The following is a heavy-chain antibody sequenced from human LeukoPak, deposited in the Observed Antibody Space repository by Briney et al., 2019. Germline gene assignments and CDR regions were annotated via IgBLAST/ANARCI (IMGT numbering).Heavy chain of an antibody. CDR2: ISGNAGST. J-gene: IGHJ5*02. V-gene: IGHV3-23*01. Sequence: GGSLRLSCAASGFIFSSYAMSWVRQAPGKGLEWVSSISGNAGSTYYADSVRGRFTISRENSKNTLYLQMNSLRAEDTALYYCAKGRGAADNWFDPWGQGTLVTVSS. D-gene: IGHD6-13*01. CDR3: AKGRGAADNWFDP. CDR1: GFIFSSYA.